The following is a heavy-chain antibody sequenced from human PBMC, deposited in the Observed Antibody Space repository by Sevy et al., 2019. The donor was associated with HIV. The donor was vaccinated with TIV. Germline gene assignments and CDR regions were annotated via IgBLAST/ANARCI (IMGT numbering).Heavy chain of an antibody. J-gene: IGHJ6*03. CDR3: ARVQTGTTARFYYYYMDV. CDR2: ISSSGSTI. D-gene: IGHD1-1*01. V-gene: IGHV3-48*03. CDR1: GFTFSSYE. Sequence: GGSLRLSCAASGFTFSSYEMNWVRQAPGKGLEWVSYISSSGSTIYYADSVKGRFTISRGNAKNSLFLQMNSLRAEDTAVYYCARVQTGTTARFYYYYMDVWGKGTTVTVSS.